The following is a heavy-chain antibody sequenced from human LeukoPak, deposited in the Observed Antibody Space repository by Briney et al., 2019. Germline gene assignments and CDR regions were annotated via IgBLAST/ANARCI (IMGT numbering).Heavy chain of an antibody. J-gene: IGHJ6*03. Sequence: PGGSLRLSCAASGFTFSSYGMHWVRQAPGKGLEWVSLISGDGGSTYYADSVKGRFTISRDNSKNSLYLQMNSLRTEDTALYYCAKGRGTGYYYYYMDVWGKGTTVTVSS. CDR3: AKGRGTGYYYYYMDV. V-gene: IGHV3-43*02. CDR2: ISGDGGST. CDR1: GFTFSSYG. D-gene: IGHD3/OR15-3a*01.